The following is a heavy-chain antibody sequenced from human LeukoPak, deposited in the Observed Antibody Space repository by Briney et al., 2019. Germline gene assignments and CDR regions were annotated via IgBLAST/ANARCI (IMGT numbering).Heavy chain of an antibody. CDR3: ARVPYDSSGT. J-gene: IGHJ4*02. Sequence: SETLSLTCTVSGGSISSYYWSWIRQPPGKGLEWIGYIYYSGSTNYNPSLKSRVTISVDTSKNQFSLKLSSVTAADTAVYYCARVPYDSSGTWGQGTLVTVSS. V-gene: IGHV4-59*08. CDR1: GGSISSYY. CDR2: IYYSGST. D-gene: IGHD3-22*01.